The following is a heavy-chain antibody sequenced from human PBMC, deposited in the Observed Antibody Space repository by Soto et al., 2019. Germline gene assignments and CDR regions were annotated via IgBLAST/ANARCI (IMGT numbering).Heavy chain of an antibody. CDR3: AREREGAQLWLLTLSSSLVLGRYGMDV. V-gene: IGHV3-30-3*01. CDR1: GFTFSSYA. D-gene: IGHD5-18*01. Sequence: QVQLVESGGGVVQPGRSLRLSCAASGFTFSSYAMHWVRQAPGKGLEWVAVISYDGSNKYYADSVKGRFTISRDNSKNTLYLQMNSLRAEDTAVYYCAREREGAQLWLLTLSSSLVLGRYGMDVWGQGTTVTVSS. J-gene: IGHJ6*02. CDR2: ISYDGSNK.